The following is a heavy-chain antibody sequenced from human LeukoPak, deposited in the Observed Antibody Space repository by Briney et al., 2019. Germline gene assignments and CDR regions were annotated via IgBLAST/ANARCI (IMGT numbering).Heavy chain of an antibody. CDR1: GGPISSYY. D-gene: IGHD3-10*01. V-gene: IGHV4-59*01. CDR2: IYYSGST. CDR3: ARDPGSGFYYFDY. J-gene: IGHJ4*02. Sequence: SETLSLTCTVSGGPISSYYWSWIRQPPGKGLEWIGYIYYSGSTNYNPSLRSRVTISVDTSKNQFSLKLSSVTAADTAVYYCARDPGSGFYYFDYWGQGTLVTVSS.